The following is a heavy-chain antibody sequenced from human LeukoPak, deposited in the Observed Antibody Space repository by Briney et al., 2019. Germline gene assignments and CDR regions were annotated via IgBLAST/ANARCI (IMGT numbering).Heavy chain of an antibody. CDR2: ISGSGGST. CDR1: GFTFSSYA. CDR3: AKGLYYYGSGSYLWFDY. Sequence: GGSLRLSCAASGFTFSSYAMSWVRQAPGKGLEWVSAISGSGGSTYYADSVKGRFTISRDNSKNTLYLQMNSLRAEDTAVYYCAKGLYYYGSGSYLWFDYWGQGTLVTVSS. D-gene: IGHD3-10*01. V-gene: IGHV3-23*01. J-gene: IGHJ4*02.